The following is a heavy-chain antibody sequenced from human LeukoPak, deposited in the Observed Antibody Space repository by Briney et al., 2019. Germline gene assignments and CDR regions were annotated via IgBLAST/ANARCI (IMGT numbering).Heavy chain of an antibody. D-gene: IGHD6-19*01. CDR2: IFGSGGSA. V-gene: IGHV3-23*01. Sequence: GGSLRLSCEASGFTFGSYAMYWVRQAPGKGLEWVAGIFGSGGSAHYADSAKGRFTISRDNSKNTVYLQINSLRAEDTDVYYCGKTTTGYSSGQKPAWPVDYWGQGTLVTVSS. J-gene: IGHJ4*02. CDR1: GFTFGSYA. CDR3: GKTTTGYSSGQKPAWPVDY.